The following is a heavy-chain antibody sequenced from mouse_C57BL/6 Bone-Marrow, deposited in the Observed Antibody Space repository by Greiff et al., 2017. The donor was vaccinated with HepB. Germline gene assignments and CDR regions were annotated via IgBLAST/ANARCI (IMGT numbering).Heavy chain of an antibody. J-gene: IGHJ3*01. D-gene: IGHD4-1*01. CDR2: ISDGGSYT. CDR1: GFTFSSYA. Sequence: EVHLVESGGGLVKPGGSLKLSCAASGFTFSSYAMSWVRQTPEKRLEWVATISDGGSYTYYPDNVKGRFTISRDNAKNNLYLQMSHLKSEDTAMYYCAREGTGREAYWGQGTLVTVSA. V-gene: IGHV5-4*01. CDR3: AREGTGREAY.